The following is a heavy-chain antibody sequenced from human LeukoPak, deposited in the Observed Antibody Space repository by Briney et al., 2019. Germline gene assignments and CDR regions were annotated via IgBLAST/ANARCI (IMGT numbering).Heavy chain of an antibody. Sequence: GGSLRLSCAASGFTFGSYWMSWVRQAPGKGLEWVSVIYSGGSMYYADSVKGRFTISRDNSKNTLYLQMNSLRAEDTAVYYCARSPYYDFSLYYFDYWGQGTLVTVSS. V-gene: IGHV3-53*01. CDR2: IYSGGSM. D-gene: IGHD3-3*01. J-gene: IGHJ4*02. CDR1: GFTFGSYW. CDR3: ARSPYYDFSLYYFDY.